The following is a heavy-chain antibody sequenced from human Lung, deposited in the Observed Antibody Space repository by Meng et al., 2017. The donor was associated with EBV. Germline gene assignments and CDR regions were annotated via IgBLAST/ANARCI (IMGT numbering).Heavy chain of an antibody. Sequence: QVQLLQSGGEVKKPWASVMVSCRASGYTFTHHGISWIRQAPGQGLEWLGWISCYNGDTIYAQKVRGRFTMTMDKSASTAYMDLRSLRSDDTAIYYCARDPSNTSGRYAYFDSWGQGTLVTVSS. D-gene: IGHD6-19*01. CDR2: ISCYNGDT. V-gene: IGHV1-18*01. J-gene: IGHJ4*02. CDR3: ARDPSNTSGRYAYFDS. CDR1: GYTFTHHG.